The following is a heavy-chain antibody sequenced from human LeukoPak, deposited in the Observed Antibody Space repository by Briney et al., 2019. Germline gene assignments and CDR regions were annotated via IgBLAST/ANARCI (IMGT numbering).Heavy chain of an antibody. CDR2: INHSGST. Sequence: SETLSLTCAVYGGSFSGYYWSWIRQPPGKGLEWIGEINHSGSTNYNPSLKSRVTISVDTSKNQFSLNLSSVTAADTAVYYCARAAITQYYFDCWGQGTLVTVSS. D-gene: IGHD1-20*01. V-gene: IGHV4-34*01. CDR3: ARAAITQYYFDC. J-gene: IGHJ4*02. CDR1: GGSFSGYY.